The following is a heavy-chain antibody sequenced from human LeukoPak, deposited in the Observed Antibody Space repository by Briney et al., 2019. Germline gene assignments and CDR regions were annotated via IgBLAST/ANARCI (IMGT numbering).Heavy chain of an antibody. Sequence: ASVKVSCKASGGTFSSYAISWVRQAPGQGLEWMGWISAYNGNTNYAQNLQGRVTMTIDTSTSTAYMELRSLRSDDTAVYYCAREGAYCSSTSCHLQNWFDPWAREPWSSSPQ. CDR1: GGTFSSYA. J-gene: IGHJ5*02. D-gene: IGHD2-2*01. V-gene: IGHV1-18*01. CDR2: ISAYNGNT. CDR3: AREGAYCSSTSCHLQNWFDP.